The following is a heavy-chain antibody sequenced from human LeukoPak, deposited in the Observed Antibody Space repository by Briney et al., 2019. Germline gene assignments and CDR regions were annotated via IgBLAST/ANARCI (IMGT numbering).Heavy chain of an antibody. J-gene: IGHJ4*02. V-gene: IGHV3-7*01. Sequence: PGGSLRLSCAASGFTFSSYWMSWVRQAPGKWLEWVANIKQDGSEKYYVDSVKGRFTISRDNAKNSLYLQMNSLRAEDTAVYYCAKHTGYSYGHFDYWGQGTLVTVSS. CDR1: GFTFSSYW. CDR2: IKQDGSEK. CDR3: AKHTGYSYGHFDY. D-gene: IGHD5-18*01.